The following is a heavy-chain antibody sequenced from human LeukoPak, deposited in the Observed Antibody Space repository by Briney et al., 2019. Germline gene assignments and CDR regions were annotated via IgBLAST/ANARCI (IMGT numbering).Heavy chain of an antibody. J-gene: IGHJ5*02. CDR3: AKDRYYYDSSGFGWFDP. Sequence: GTLSLTCAVSGGSISSSNWWSWVRQAPGKGLEWVSAISGSGGSTYYADSVKGRFTISRDNSKNTLYLQMNSLRAEDTAVYYCAKDRYYYDSSGFGWFDPWGQGTLVTVSS. CDR2: ISGSGGST. V-gene: IGHV3-23*01. CDR1: GGSISSSN. D-gene: IGHD3-22*01.